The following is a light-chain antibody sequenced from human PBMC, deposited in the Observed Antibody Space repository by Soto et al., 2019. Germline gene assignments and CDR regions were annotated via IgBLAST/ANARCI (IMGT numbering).Light chain of an antibody. CDR2: GAY. J-gene: IGKJ4*01. V-gene: IGKV3-15*01. Sequence: EIVVTQSPATLSVSPGETATLSCRVSQSVTSSLAWYQQKPGQAPRLLISGAYTRATGIPARFSGSGSGTEFTLTISGLQSEDFAVYYCQQYYNWPQLTFGGGTRVELE. CDR1: QSVTSS. CDR3: QQYYNWPQLT.